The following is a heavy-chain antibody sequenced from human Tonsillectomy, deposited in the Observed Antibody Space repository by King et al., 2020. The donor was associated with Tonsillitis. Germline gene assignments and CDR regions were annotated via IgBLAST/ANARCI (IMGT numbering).Heavy chain of an antibody. D-gene: IGHD3-9*01. CDR2: IGTSSFPT. Sequence: QLVQSGGGLVQPGGSLRLSCAASGFSFSSYSMNWVRQAPGKGLEWISYIGTSSFPTRYADSVKGRFTISRDDAQNSLYLQMDGLRAEDTAVYYCARDKDWAFDYWGQGTLVTVSS. CDR3: ARDKDWAFDY. J-gene: IGHJ4*02. V-gene: IGHV3-48*01. CDR1: GFSFSSYS.